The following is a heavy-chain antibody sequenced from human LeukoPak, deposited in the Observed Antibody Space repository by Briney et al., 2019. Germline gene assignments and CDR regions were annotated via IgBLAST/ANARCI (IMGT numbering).Heavy chain of an antibody. Sequence: PSETLSLTCTVSGFSIGDNYYWGWIRQPPGKGLEWIGNIYHTGTTYYNPSLNSRLTISIDTSKNQFSLRLSSVTAADTAVYFCARNRYFDWLEFDYWGQGILVTVSS. V-gene: IGHV4-38-2*02. CDR1: GFSIGDNYY. CDR3: ARNRYFDWLEFDY. J-gene: IGHJ4*02. D-gene: IGHD3-9*01. CDR2: IYHTGTT.